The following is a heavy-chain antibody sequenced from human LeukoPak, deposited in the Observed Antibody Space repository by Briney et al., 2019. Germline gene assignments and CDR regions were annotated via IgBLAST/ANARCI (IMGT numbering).Heavy chain of an antibody. V-gene: IGHV1-2*02. J-gene: IGHJ5*02. Sequence: ASVKVSCKASGGTFSSYAISWVRQAPGQGLEWMGGIIPNSGGTNYAQKFQGRVTMTRDTSISTAYMELSRLRSDDTAVYYCARPAARPYNWFDPWGQGTQVTVSS. CDR1: GGTFSSYA. D-gene: IGHD6-6*01. CDR3: ARPAARPYNWFDP. CDR2: IIPNSGGT.